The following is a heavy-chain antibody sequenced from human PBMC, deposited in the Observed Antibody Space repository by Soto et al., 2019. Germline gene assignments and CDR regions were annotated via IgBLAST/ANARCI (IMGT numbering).Heavy chain of an antibody. Sequence: QVQLVQSGAEVKKPGSSVKVSYKASGGTFSSYVFSWVRQAPGQGLEWMGGIIPIFGTTNYAQKFQGRVTITADESTSTAYLELSSLRSDDTAIYYCASESGRTRRMDVWGQGTTVTVSS. CDR1: GGTFSSYV. V-gene: IGHV1-69*01. J-gene: IGHJ6*02. CDR3: ASESGRTRRMDV. CDR2: IIPIFGTT. D-gene: IGHD2-8*01.